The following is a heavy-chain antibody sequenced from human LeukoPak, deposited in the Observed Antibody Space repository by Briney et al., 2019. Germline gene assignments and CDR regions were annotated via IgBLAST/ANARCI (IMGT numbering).Heavy chain of an antibody. CDR2: IYPGDSDT. V-gene: IGHV5-51*01. Sequence: GESLKISCKDSGYNFVNYWIGWVRQMPGKGLEWMGVIYPGDSDTRYSPSLQGQFIISADKSSSTAYLQWSSLKASDTAIYYCARSLQVGGNGCYFGMDIWGQGTTVTVS. D-gene: IGHD2-15*01. CDR1: GYNFVNYW. J-gene: IGHJ6*02. CDR3: ARSLQVGGNGCYFGMDI.